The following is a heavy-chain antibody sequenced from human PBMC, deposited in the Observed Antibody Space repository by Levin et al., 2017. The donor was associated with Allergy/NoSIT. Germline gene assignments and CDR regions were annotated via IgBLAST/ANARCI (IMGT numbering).Heavy chain of an antibody. CDR1: GYTFTSYT. CDR3: ARPSYYDFLSGYEDVFDI. J-gene: IGHJ3*02. V-gene: IGHV1-3*01. CDR2: INAGNGNT. Sequence: PGGSLRLSCKASGYTFTSYTLHWVRQAPGQRLEWMGWINAGNGNTKYSQKFQGRVTITRDTSASTAYMELSSLRSEDTAVYHCARPSYYDFLSGYEDVFDIWGQGTKVTVSS. D-gene: IGHD3-9*01.